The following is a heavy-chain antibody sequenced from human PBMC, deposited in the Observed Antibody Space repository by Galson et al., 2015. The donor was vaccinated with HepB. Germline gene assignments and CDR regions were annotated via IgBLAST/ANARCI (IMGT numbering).Heavy chain of an antibody. J-gene: IGHJ6*02. Sequence: PALVKPTQPLTLTCTFSGFSLTTTGVGVAGIRQPPGKALEWLALIYWNADTRYSPSLKSRLTITKDTSTNQVVLTMTNMDPVDTATYYCARIPNWENYYYGMDVWGQGTTATVSS. CDR2: IYWNADT. D-gene: IGHD1-26*01. CDR1: GFSLTTTGVG. CDR3: ARIPNWENYYYGMDV. V-gene: IGHV2-5*01.